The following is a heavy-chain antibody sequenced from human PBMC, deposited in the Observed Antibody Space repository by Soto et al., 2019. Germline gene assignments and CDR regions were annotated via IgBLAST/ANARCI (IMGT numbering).Heavy chain of an antibody. CDR2: IIPIFGTA. D-gene: IGHD3-3*01. J-gene: IGHJ6*02. CDR3: ARGLNTIFGVENYYGMDV. CDR1: GGTFSSYA. V-gene: IGHV1-69*13. Sequence: GASVKVSCKASGGTFSSYAISWVRQAPGQGLEWMGGIIPIFGTANYAQKFQGRVTITADESTSTAYMELSSLRSEDTAVYYCARGLNTIFGVENYYGMDVWGQGTTVTVSS.